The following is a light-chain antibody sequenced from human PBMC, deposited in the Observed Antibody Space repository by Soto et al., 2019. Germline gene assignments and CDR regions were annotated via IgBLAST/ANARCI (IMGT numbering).Light chain of an antibody. CDR3: QQYSSYSLPT. J-gene: IGKJ4*01. Sequence: DIQMTQSPSTLSASVGDRVTITCRASQSISRWLAWYQQKPGKAPKLLIYDASSLNSGVPSRFSGSQSGTELTLTITSLLPDDFATYFCQQYSSYSLPTFGGGTKVDIK. CDR2: DAS. CDR1: QSISRW. V-gene: IGKV1-5*01.